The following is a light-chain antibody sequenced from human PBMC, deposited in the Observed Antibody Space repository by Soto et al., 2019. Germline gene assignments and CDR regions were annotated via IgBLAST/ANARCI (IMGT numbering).Light chain of an antibody. Sequence: QSVLTQSPSASASLGASVKLTCTLSSGHSSYAIAWHQQQPEKGPRYLMKLNSDGSPSKGDGIPDRFSGSSSGAERYLTISSLQSEDEADYYCQTWGTGIHWVFGGGTKLTVL. V-gene: IGLV4-69*01. J-gene: IGLJ3*02. CDR3: QTWGTGIHWV. CDR1: SGHSSYA. CDR2: LNSDGSP.